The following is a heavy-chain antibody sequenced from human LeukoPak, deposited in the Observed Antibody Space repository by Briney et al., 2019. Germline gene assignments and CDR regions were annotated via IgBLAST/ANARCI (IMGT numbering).Heavy chain of an antibody. D-gene: IGHD2-2*03. CDR1: GGSISSSSYY. V-gene: IGHV4-39*01. CDR2: IYYSGST. CDR3: ARHGYCSSTSCYGGWFDP. J-gene: IGHJ5*02. Sequence: SETLSLTCTVSGGSISSSSYYWGWIRQPPGKGLEWIGSIYYSGSTYHNPSLKSRVTISVDTSKNQFSLKLSSVTAADTAVYYCARHGYCSSTSCYGGWFDPWGQGTLVTVSS.